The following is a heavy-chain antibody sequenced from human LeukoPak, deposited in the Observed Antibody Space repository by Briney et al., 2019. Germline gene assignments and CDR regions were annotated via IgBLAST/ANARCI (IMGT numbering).Heavy chain of an antibody. D-gene: IGHD3-22*01. CDR2: INHSGST. J-gene: IGHJ4*02. Sequence: PSETLSLTCAVYGGSFSGYYWSWIRQPPGKGLEWIGEINHSGSTNYNPSLKSRVTISVDTSKNQFSLKLSSVTAADTAVYYCARGRSYYDSSGFPEFDYWGQGTLATVSS. CDR3: ARGRSYYDSSGFPEFDY. CDR1: GGSFSGYY. V-gene: IGHV4-34*01.